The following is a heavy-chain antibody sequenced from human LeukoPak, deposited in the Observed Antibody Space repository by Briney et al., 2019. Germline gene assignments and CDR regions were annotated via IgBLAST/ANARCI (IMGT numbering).Heavy chain of an antibody. Sequence: SVKVSCKASGGTFSSYAISWVRQAPGQGLEWMGRVIPIFGTANYAQKFQGRVTITTDESTSTAYMELSSLRSEDTAVYYCARGSSAPWWFDPWGQGTLVTVSS. V-gene: IGHV1-69*05. CDR2: VIPIFGTA. D-gene: IGHD2-2*01. J-gene: IGHJ5*02. CDR3: ARGSSAPWWFDP. CDR1: GGTFSSYA.